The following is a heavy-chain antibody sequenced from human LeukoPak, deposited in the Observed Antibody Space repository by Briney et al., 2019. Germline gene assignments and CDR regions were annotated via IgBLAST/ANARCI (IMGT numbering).Heavy chain of an antibody. CDR3: ARDRGGYTYSHDY. D-gene: IGHD5-18*01. CDR1: GGSVSRGDYS. V-gene: IGHV4-30-2*01. Sequence: TLSLTCAVSGGSVSRGDYSWSWIRQPPGKGLEWIGYIFHTVSIYHNLSLKSRVTISLDKSKNQFSLKLSSVTAADTAVYYCARDRGGYTYSHDYWGQGTLVTVSS. CDR2: IFHTVSI. J-gene: IGHJ4*02.